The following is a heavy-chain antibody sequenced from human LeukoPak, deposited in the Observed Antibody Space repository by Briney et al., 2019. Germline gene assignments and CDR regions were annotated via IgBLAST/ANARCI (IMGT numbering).Heavy chain of an antibody. V-gene: IGHV3-30*02. Sequence: QTGGSLRLSCATSQFTFNKYGMHWVRQAPGRCRECAAFVRYDRTTNQYSDSVQHRFFNSRDNSRDMLFLPMNNLRSYDTPVYYCAKGGPSVAATFDHWGQGTRVIVSS. D-gene: IGHD6-19*01. CDR1: QFTFNKYG. CDR3: AKGGPSVAATFDH. CDR2: VRYDRTTN. J-gene: IGHJ4*02.